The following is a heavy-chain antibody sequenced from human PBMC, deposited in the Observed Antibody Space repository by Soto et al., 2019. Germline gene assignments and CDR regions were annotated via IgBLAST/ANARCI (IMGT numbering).Heavy chain of an antibody. D-gene: IGHD3-16*01. J-gene: IGHJ6*02. CDR1: GFTFRTYW. CDR3: AREGFRAVMSYYGMDV. CDR2: INIDGSRI. V-gene: IGHV3-74*01. Sequence: PGGSLRLSCEASGFTFRTYWMHWVRQAPGKGLVWVSRINIDGSRISYVDSVKGRFTISRDNAKNSLYLQMNSLRAEDTAVYYCAREGFRAVMSYYGMDVWGQGTTVTVSS.